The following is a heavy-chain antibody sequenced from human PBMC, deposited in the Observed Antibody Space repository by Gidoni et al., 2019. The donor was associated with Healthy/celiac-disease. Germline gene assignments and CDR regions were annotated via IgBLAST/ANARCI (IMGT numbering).Heavy chain of an antibody. J-gene: IGHJ6*02. Sequence: EVQLVESGGVVVQPGGSLSLSCAASGFTFDDYTMHWVRQAPGKGLEWVSLISWDGGSTYYADSVKGRFTISRDNSKNSLYLQMNSLRTEDTALYYCAKDIRYYYYGMDVWGQGTTVTVSS. CDR2: ISWDGGST. CDR1: GFTFDDYT. CDR3: AKDIRYYYYGMDV. V-gene: IGHV3-43*01.